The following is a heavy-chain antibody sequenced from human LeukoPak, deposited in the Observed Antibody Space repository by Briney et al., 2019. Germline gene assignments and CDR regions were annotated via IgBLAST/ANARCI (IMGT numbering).Heavy chain of an antibody. Sequence: ASVKVSCKASGCTFTSYGISWVRQAPGQGLEWMGWISAYNGNTNYAQKLQGRVTMTTDTSTSTAYMELRSLRSDDTAVYYCAREAGDLTGTTEIFDPWGQGTLVTVSS. V-gene: IGHV1-18*01. D-gene: IGHD1-7*01. CDR2: ISAYNGNT. CDR3: AREAGDLTGTTEIFDP. CDR1: GCTFTSYG. J-gene: IGHJ5*02.